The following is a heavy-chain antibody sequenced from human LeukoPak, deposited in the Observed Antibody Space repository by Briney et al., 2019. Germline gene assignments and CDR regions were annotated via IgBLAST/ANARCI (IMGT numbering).Heavy chain of an antibody. V-gene: IGHV3-33*01. CDR3: ARATRYYCSSTSCPIDY. J-gene: IGHJ4*02. Sequence: GGSLRLSCAASGFTFSSYGMHWARQAPGKGLEWVAVIWYDGSNKYYADSVKGRFTISRDNSKNTLYLQMNSLRDEDTAVYYCARATRYYCSSTSCPIDYWGQGTLVTVSS. CDR1: GFTFSSYG. D-gene: IGHD2-2*01. CDR2: IWYDGSNK.